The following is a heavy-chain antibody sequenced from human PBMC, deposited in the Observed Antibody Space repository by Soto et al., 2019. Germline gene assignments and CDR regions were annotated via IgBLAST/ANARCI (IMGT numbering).Heavy chain of an antibody. Sequence: SETLSLTCTVSGGSISSHSWSWIRQHPGEGLEWIGHVYYSGSTNYNPSLKSRVTISVDTFKNQFSLKLTSVTAADTAVYYCATRPPQIVVTLLPFPSWGQGTPVTVSS. CDR2: VYYSGST. V-gene: IGHV4-59*08. CDR1: GGSISSHS. D-gene: IGHD2-15*01. CDR3: ATRPPQIVVTLLPFPS. J-gene: IGHJ5*02.